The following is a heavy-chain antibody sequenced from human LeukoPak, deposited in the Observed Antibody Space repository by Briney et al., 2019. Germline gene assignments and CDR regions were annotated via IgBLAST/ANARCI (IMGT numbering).Heavy chain of an antibody. Sequence: PSETLSLTCTVSGGSISSSSYYWGWIRQPPGKGLEWIGSIYYSGSTYYNPSLKSRVTISVDTSRNQFSLKLSSVTAADTAVYYCARVLLGSLTRYYYYYMDVWGKGTTVTVSS. CDR2: IYYSGST. J-gene: IGHJ6*03. D-gene: IGHD3-16*01. V-gene: IGHV4-39*07. CDR1: GGSISSSSYY. CDR3: ARVLLGSLTRYYYYYMDV.